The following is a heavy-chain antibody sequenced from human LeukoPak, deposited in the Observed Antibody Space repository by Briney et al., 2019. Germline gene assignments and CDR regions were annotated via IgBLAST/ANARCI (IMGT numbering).Heavy chain of an antibody. CDR2: ISDSGGST. CDR3: AKDQVTTVRAVMNF. D-gene: IGHD3-10*01. J-gene: IGHJ4*02. CDR1: GFTFSSYA. Sequence: HPGGSLRLSCAASGFTFSSYARSWVRRARGKGLEWVSGISDSGGSTYYGDCVEGLFTTSTDNSKNTMYLQMNSLRAVDTAVYYCAKDQVTTVRAVMNFWGQGTLVTVSS. V-gene: IGHV3-23*01.